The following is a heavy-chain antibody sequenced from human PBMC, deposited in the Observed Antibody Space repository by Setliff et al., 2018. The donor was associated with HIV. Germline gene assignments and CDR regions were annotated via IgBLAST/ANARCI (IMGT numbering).Heavy chain of an antibody. V-gene: IGHV1-69*13. J-gene: IGHJ5*02. Sequence: SVKVSCKTAGGIFVHHAVSWVRQAPGQGLEWMGGNIPFFGTALYAPKFQGRVTLTANESTSTAYMELSSLRSEDTGVYYCARGGTLTLINYFDTWGQGTLVTVSS. CDR3: ARGGTLTLINYFDT. CDR2: NIPFFGTA. CDR1: GGIFVHHA. D-gene: IGHD1-7*01.